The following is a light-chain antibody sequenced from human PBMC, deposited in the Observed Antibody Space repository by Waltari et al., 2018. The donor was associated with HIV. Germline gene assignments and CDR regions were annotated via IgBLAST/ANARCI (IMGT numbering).Light chain of an antibody. CDR2: WAS. Sequence: DVVMTQSPDSLTVSVGERATLNCKSSQSLLYGSNNKNYLAWYQQRPGHRPKLLIYWASTRQSGVPDRFSGSGSGTDFSLTISSLQAEDVAVYYCQQYYLVPYTFGLGTKLEIK. CDR3: QQYYLVPYT. CDR1: QSLLYGSNNKNY. V-gene: IGKV4-1*01. J-gene: IGKJ2*01.